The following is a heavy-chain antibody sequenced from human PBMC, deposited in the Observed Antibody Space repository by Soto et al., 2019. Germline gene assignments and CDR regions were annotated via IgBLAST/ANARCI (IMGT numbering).Heavy chain of an antibody. CDR1: GFTFDDYA. CDR3: AKDISLVLSYYFDY. J-gene: IGHJ4*02. Sequence: EVPLVESGGGLVQPGRSLRLSCVASGFTFDDYAMHWVRQAPGKGLEWVSGISWNSGTRGYADSVKGRFTISRDNAKNSLYLQMHSLRAEDTALYYCAKDISLVLSYYFDYWGQGTLVTVSS. V-gene: IGHV3-9*01. CDR2: ISWNSGTR. D-gene: IGHD2-8*02.